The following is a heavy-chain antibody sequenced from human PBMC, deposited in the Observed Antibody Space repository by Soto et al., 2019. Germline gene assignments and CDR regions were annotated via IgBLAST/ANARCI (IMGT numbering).Heavy chain of an antibody. CDR2: MSFDGTR. D-gene: IGHD3-16*01. CDR3: TRGRPLPSMNTGDEPLGI. V-gene: IGHV3-30*03. Sequence: QVQLVESGGGVVQPGTSLTLSCAASGFTFSNYAMHWVRQAPGKGLEWVAGMSFDGTRYYADYVKGRSTISRDSARNTVFLQTSGLRVDDTALYYCTRGRPLPSMNTGDEPLGIWGQGTMVTVSS. CDR1: GFTFSNYA. J-gene: IGHJ3*02.